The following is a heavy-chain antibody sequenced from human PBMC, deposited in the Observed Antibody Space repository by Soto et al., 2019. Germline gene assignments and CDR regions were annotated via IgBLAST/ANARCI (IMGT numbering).Heavy chain of an antibody. CDR3: ARDVEVVVAASVSGRYFDY. CDR1: GYAFINYG. Sequence: ASVKVSCKASGYAFINYGITWVRQAPGQGLEWMGWISGYNGNTNYAQKVQGRVTMTTDTSTSTAYMELRSLRSDDAAVYYCARDVEVVVAASVSGRYFDYWGQGTLVTVSS. V-gene: IGHV1-18*01. CDR2: ISGYNGNT. J-gene: IGHJ4*02. D-gene: IGHD2-15*01.